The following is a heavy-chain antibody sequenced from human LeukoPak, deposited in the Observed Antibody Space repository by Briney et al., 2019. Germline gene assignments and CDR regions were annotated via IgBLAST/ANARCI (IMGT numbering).Heavy chain of an antibody. Sequence: SETLSLTCTVSGGSISSYYWSWIRQPPGKGLELMGYIYYSGSTNYNSSLKSRVTVSVDTSKNQFYLKLSSVTAADTAVYYCARDWGYSYGYAFDIWGQGTMVTVSS. CDR2: IYYSGST. J-gene: IGHJ3*02. V-gene: IGHV4-59*01. D-gene: IGHD5-18*01. CDR1: GGSISSYY. CDR3: ARDWGYSYGYAFDI.